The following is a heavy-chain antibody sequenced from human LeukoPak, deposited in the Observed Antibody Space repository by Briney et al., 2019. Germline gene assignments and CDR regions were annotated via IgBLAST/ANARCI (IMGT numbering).Heavy chain of an antibody. CDR3: ARLQGGYYDSSGYYDY. D-gene: IGHD3-22*01. CDR1: GYSFTSYW. Sequence: GESLKISCKGSGYSFTSYWIGWVRQMPGKGLEWMGIIYPGDSDTRYSPSFQGQVTISADKSISTAYLQWSSLKASDTAMYYCARLQGGYYDSSGYYDYWGQGALVTVSS. V-gene: IGHV5-51*01. J-gene: IGHJ4*02. CDR2: IYPGDSDT.